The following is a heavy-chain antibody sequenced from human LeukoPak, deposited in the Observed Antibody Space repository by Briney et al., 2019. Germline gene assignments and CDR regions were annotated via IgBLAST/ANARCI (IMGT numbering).Heavy chain of an antibody. V-gene: IGHV4-4*07. CDR2: IYTSGST. J-gene: IGHJ4*02. Sequence: SKTLSLTCTVSGGSISSYYWSWIRQPAGKGLEWIGRIYTSGSTNYNASLKSRVSMSVDTSKNQFSLKLSSVTAADTAVFYCARENSGSYREFDYWGQGTLVTVSS. D-gene: IGHD1-26*01. CDR1: GGSISSYY. CDR3: ARENSGSYREFDY.